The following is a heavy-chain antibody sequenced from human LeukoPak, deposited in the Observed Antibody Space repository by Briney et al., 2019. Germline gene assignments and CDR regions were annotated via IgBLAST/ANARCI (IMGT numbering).Heavy chain of an antibody. CDR3: AKKCSGSPYFYY. V-gene: IGHV4-39*07. CDR2: IYYSGST. Sequence: SETLSLTCTVSGGSISSSSYYWGWIRQPPGKGLEWIGSIYYSGSTYYNPSLKSRVTISVDTSKNQFSLKLSSVTAADTAVYFLAKKCSGSPYFYYLGQGNPGHRLL. D-gene: IGHD3-10*02. CDR1: GGSISSSSYY. J-gene: IGHJ4*02.